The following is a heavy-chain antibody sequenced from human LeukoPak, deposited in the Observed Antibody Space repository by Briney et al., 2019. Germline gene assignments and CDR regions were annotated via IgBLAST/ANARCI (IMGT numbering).Heavy chain of an antibody. J-gene: IGHJ4*02. D-gene: IGHD3-10*01. Sequence: GGSLRLSCAASGFTFSSYGMHWVRQAPGKGLEWVAVISYDGSNKYYADSVKGRFTISRDNSKNTLYLQMNSLRAEDTAVYYCARGAYGSGSYEIDYWGQGTLVTVSS. CDR1: GFTFSSYG. CDR2: ISYDGSNK. V-gene: IGHV3-30*03. CDR3: ARGAYGSGSYEIDY.